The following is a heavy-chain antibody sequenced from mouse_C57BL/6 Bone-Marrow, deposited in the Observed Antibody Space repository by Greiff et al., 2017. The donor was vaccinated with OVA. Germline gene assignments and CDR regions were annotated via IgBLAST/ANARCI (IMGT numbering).Heavy chain of an antibody. D-gene: IGHD3-2*02. V-gene: IGHV14-4*01. J-gene: IGHJ3*01. CDR2: IDPENGDT. CDR3: TPLRQLRLRCAY. CDR1: GFNIKDDY. Sequence: EVQLQQSGAELVRPGASVKLSCTASGFNIKDDYMHWVKQRPEQGLEWIGWIDPENGDTEYASKFQGKATITADTSSNTAYLQLSSLTSEDTAVYYCTPLRQLRLRCAYWGQGTLVTVSA.